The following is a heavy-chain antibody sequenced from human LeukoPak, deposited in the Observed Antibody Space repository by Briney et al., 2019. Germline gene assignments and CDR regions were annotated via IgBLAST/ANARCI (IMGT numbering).Heavy chain of an antibody. Sequence: SETLSLTCNVSGDSISSDYWSWIRQPPGKGLEWIGYIYYSGSTDYNPSLKSRVTMAADTSKNQFPLKLSSVTAADTAAYYCARTAITMVRGANYRFFDYWGQGTLVTVSS. CDR3: ARTAITMVRGANYRFFDY. V-gene: IGHV4-59*01. CDR1: GDSISSDY. CDR2: IYYSGST. D-gene: IGHD3-10*01. J-gene: IGHJ4*02.